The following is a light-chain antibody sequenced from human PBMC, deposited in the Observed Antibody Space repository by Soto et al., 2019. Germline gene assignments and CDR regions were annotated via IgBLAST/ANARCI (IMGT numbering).Light chain of an antibody. Sequence: IQLTQSPSSLSASVGDRVTITCRASQDIAIYLAWYQQKPGEAPKLLIYAASTLYVGVPSRFSGSGSGTDLALTITRLQAEDFAPYYCQQLRMYPSTFGGGTKVEIK. CDR1: QDIAIY. CDR2: AAS. V-gene: IGKV1-9*01. J-gene: IGKJ4*01. CDR3: QQLRMYPST.